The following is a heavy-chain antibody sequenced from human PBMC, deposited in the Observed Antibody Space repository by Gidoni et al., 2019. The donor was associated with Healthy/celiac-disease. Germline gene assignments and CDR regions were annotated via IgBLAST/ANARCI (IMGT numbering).Heavy chain of an antibody. CDR2: ST. CDR3: ARVNGDYLDY. D-gene: IGHD4-17*01. J-gene: IGHJ4*02. Sequence: STNYNPSLKSRVTISVDTSKNQFSLKLSSVTAADTAVYYCARVNGDYLDYWGQGTLVTVSS. V-gene: IGHV4-61*02.